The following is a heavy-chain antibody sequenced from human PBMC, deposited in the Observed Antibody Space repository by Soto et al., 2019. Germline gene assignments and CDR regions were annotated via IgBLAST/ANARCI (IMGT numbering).Heavy chain of an antibody. J-gene: IGHJ6*02. CDR3: AVIVVDPTIYYYYGMDV. CDR1: GITFSSYA. D-gene: IGHD3-22*01. V-gene: IGHV3-30*04. CDR2: ISYDGSNK. Sequence: PGGSLRLSCAASGITFSSYAMHWVRQAPGKGLEWVAVISYDGSNKYYADSVKGRFTISRDNSKNTLYLQMNSLRAEDTAVYYCAVIVVDPTIYYYYGMDVWGQGTTVTVSS.